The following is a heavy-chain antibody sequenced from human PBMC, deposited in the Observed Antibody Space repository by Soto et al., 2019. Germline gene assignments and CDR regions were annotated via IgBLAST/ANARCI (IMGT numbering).Heavy chain of an antibody. V-gene: IGHV3-23*01. CDR3: ARDPSFYYGMDV. CDR2: ISGSGGST. D-gene: IGHD6-6*01. J-gene: IGHJ6*02. CDR1: GFTFSSYA. Sequence: GGSLRLSCAASGFTFSSYAMSWVRQAPGKGLEWVSAISGSGGSTYYADSVKGRFPISRDNSKNTLYLQMNSLRAEDTAVYYCARDPSFYYGMDVWGQGTTVTVSS.